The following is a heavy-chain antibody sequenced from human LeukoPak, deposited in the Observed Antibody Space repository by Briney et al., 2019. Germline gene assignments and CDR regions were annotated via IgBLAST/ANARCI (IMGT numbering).Heavy chain of an antibody. Sequence: ASVKVSCKASGYTFTSYAISWVRQAPGQGLEWMGRIIPILGIANYAQKFQGRVTITADKSTSTAYMELSSLRSEDTAVYYCARDPSVAVAVYYYYGMDVWGQGTTVTVSS. V-gene: IGHV1-69*04. D-gene: IGHD6-19*01. CDR2: IIPILGIA. J-gene: IGHJ6*02. CDR3: ARDPSVAVAVYYYYGMDV. CDR1: GYTFTSYA.